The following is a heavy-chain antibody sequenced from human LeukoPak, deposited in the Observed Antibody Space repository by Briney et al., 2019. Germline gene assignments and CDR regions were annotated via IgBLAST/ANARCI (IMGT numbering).Heavy chain of an antibody. J-gene: IGHJ1*01. CDR2: ISYDGSSK. CDR3: AKDPGAKYFQH. Sequence: GGSLRLACADSGFTFSSYDMHWVRQAPGKGLEWVAVISYDGSSKYCADSVKGRFTISRDNSQNTLYLQMNSLRAEDTAVYYCAKDPGAKYFQHWGQGTLVSVSS. V-gene: IGHV3-30*18. CDR1: GFTFSSYD.